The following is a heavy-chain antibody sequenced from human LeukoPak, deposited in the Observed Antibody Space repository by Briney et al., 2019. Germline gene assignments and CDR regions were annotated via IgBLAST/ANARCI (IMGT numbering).Heavy chain of an antibody. CDR1: GYIFTNYW. CDR3: ARQSRDGSKTRGYYFDS. V-gene: IGHV5-51*01. CDR2: IYPADSYT. Sequence: GESLKISCQVSGYIFTNYWIGWVRQMPGKGLESMGIIYPADSYTTYSPSFEVQVTISADKSTDTVYLQWSRLKASDTATYYCARQSRDGSKTRGYYFDSWGQGTLVTVSS. J-gene: IGHJ4*02. D-gene: IGHD3-10*01.